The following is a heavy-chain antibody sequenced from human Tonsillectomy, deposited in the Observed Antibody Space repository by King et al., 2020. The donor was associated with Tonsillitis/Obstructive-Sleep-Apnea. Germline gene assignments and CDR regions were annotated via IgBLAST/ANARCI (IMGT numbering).Heavy chain of an antibody. CDR1: GFTFNSYA. J-gene: IGHJ6*04. D-gene: IGHD1/OR15-1a*01. CDR2: ISGSGGST. V-gene: IGHV3-23*04. CDR3: AKGTGAPEYYDGRDV. Sequence: VQLVESGGGLVQPGGSLRLSCAASGFTFNSYAMSWVRQAPGKGLEWVSAISGSGGSTFYADSVKGRFTISRDNSKNTLYLQMNSLRAEATAIYYCAKGTGAPEYYDGRDVWGKGTTVTVSA.